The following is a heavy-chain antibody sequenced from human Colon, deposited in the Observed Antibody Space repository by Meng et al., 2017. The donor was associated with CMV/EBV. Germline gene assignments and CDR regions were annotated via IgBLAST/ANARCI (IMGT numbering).Heavy chain of an antibody. J-gene: IGHJ1*01. V-gene: IGHV4-39*07. CDR3: ARGQDSAKVHH. Sequence: QLPLPESGPGLVKPSETLSLPCTLSGASISSFSYWNWIRQPPGKGLEWIASVAHSANMYYNTSLQSRVTMSFDTSKNQFSLRLYSVTAADTAVYYCARGQDSAKVHHWGQGSLVTVSS. CDR2: VAHSANM. D-gene: IGHD1-26*01. CDR1: GASISSFSY.